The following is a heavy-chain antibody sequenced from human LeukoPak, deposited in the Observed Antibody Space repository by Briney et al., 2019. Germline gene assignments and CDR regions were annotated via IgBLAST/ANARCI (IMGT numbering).Heavy chain of an antibody. V-gene: IGHV1-3*01. Sequence: KFQGRVTITRDTSASTAYMELSSLRSEDTAVYYCARTPAYSSGWYNYWGQGALVTVSS. D-gene: IGHD6-19*01. J-gene: IGHJ4*02. CDR3: ARTPAYSSGWYNY.